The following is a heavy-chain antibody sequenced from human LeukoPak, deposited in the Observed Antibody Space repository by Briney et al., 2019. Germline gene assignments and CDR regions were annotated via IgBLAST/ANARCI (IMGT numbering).Heavy chain of an antibody. J-gene: IGHJ4*02. V-gene: IGHV1-18*01. Sequence: GASVKVSCKASGYTFTSYGISWVRQAPGQGLEWMGWISAYNGNTNYAQKLQGRVTMTTDTSTSTAYMELRSLRSDDTAVYYCARDGSDYRLNPYYFDYWGQGTLVTVSS. CDR2: ISAYNGNT. CDR3: ARDGSDYRLNPYYFDY. D-gene: IGHD4-11*01. CDR1: GYTFTSYG.